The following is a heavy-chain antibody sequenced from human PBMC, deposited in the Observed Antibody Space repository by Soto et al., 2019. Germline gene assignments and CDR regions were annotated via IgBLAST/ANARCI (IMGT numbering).Heavy chain of an antibody. V-gene: IGHV5-51*01. CDR1: GYSFTSYW. D-gene: IGHD3-10*01. CDR3: ARHSRSVNYGSGSYSSDY. CDR2: IYPGDSNT. J-gene: IGHJ4*02. Sequence: CKGSGYSFTSYWIGWVRQMPGKGLEWMGIIYPGDSNTRYSPSLQGQVTISVDKSISTAYLQWSSLKATDTAMYYCARHSRSVNYGSGSYSSDYWGQGTLVTVSS.